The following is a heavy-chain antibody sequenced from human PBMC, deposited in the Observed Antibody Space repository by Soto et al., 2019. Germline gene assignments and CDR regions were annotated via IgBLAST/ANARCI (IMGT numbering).Heavy chain of an antibody. CDR3: ARDFGVDSGLDP. J-gene: IGHJ5*02. Sequence: QVQLVQSGAEVKKPGASVKVSCKASGYTFTSYYMHWVRQAPGQGLEWMGIINPSGGRTSYAQKFQGRVTMTRDTSTSTVYLELSSLRSEDTAVYYCARDFGVDSGLDPWGQGTLVTVSS. V-gene: IGHV1-46*01. CDR1: GYTFTSYY. CDR2: INPSGGRT. D-gene: IGHD3-3*01.